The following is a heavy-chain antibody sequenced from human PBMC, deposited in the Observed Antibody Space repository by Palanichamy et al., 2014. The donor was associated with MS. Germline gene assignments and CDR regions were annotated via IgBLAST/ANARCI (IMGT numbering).Heavy chain of an antibody. V-gene: IGHV4-4*07. J-gene: IGHJ5*02. Sequence: QVQLQASGPGLVKPSETLSLICTVSGDSLSGNYWNWIRQPAGKGPEWLGRIYFSGSTNLNPSLKSRLSMSVDTSKNQFSLDLTSVTAADTAVYYCAKSRGGYSFNWFDPWGEGTLVTVSS. CDR2: IYFSGST. CDR1: GDSLSGNY. D-gene: IGHD5-12*01. CDR3: AKSRGGYSFNWFDP.